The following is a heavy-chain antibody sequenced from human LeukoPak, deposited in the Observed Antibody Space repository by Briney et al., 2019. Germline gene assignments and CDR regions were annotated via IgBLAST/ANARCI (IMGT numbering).Heavy chain of an antibody. CDR3: ARDYGSFAY. J-gene: IGHJ4*02. Sequence: PGGSLRLSCVASGFTFSSYAVSWFRQAPGKGLEWVSSISSSGSYIYSADSVKGRFTISRDNAKNSLYLQMNSLRAEDTAVYYCARDYGSFAYWGQGTLVTVSS. D-gene: IGHD4-17*01. CDR1: GFTFSSYA. V-gene: IGHV3-21*01. CDR2: ISSSGSYI.